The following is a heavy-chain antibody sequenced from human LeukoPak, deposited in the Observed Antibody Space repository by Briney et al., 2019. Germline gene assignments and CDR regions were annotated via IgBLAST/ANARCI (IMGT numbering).Heavy chain of an antibody. CDR1: GYTFTSYG. Sequence: ASVKVSCKASGYTFTSYGISWVRQAPGQGLEWMGWISAYNGNTNYAQKLQGRVTMTTDTSTSTAYMELRSLRSDDTAVYYCARQGITGTTYHYYYYMDVWGKGTTVTVSS. D-gene: IGHD1-7*01. CDR2: ISAYNGNT. CDR3: ARQGITGTTYHYYYYMDV. J-gene: IGHJ6*03. V-gene: IGHV1-18*01.